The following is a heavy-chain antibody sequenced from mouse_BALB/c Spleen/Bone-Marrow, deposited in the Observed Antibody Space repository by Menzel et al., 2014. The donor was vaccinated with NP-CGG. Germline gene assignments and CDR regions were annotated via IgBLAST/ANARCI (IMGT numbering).Heavy chain of an antibody. CDR2: ILPGSGGT. J-gene: IGHJ4*01. CDR3: ARSMDY. Sequence: QVQLQQSGAELMKPGASVKISCKATGYTFSSYWIEWVKQRPGHGLEWIGEILPGSGGTNYNEKFKGKATFTADTSSNTAYMQLNSLTSEDFAVYYCARSMDYWGQGTSVTVSS. V-gene: IGHV1-9*01. CDR1: GYTFSSYW.